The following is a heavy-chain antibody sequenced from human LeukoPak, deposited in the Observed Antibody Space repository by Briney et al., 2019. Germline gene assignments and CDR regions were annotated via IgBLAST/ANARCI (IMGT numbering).Heavy chain of an antibody. J-gene: IGHJ5*02. Sequence: TSETLSLTCTVSSGSISSYYWMWIRQPPGKGLEWIGYIYYSGSTNYNPSLKSRVTISVDTSKNQFSLKLSSVTAADTAVYYCARGGYSYDNWFDPWGQGTLVTVSS. CDR3: ARGGYSYDNWFDP. CDR2: IYYSGST. D-gene: IGHD5-18*01. CDR1: SGSISSYY. V-gene: IGHV4-59*01.